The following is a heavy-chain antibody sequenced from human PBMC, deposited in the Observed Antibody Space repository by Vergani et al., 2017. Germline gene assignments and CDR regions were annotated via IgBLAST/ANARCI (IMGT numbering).Heavy chain of an antibody. J-gene: IGHJ5*02. D-gene: IGHD2-2*03. CDR2: INPNSGGT. CDR3: ARDGYCSSTSCYGWFDP. V-gene: IGHV1-2*02. Sequence: QVQLVQSGAEVKKPGALVKVSCKASGYTFTGYYMHWVRQAPGQGLEWMGWINPNSGGTNYAQKFQGRVTMTRDTSISTAYMELSRLRSDDTAVYYCARDGYCSSTSCYGWFDPWDQGTLVTVS. CDR1: GYTFTGYY.